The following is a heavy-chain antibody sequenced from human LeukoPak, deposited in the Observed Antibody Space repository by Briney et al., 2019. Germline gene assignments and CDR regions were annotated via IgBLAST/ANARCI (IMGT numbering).Heavy chain of an antibody. D-gene: IGHD6-19*01. CDR1: GGSISSSSYY. Sequence: PSETLSLTCTVSGGSISSSSYYWGWIRQPPGKGLEWIGSIYYSGSTYYNPSLKSRVTISVDTSKNQFSLKLSSVTAADTAVYYCARPVSGWCLNAFDIWGQGTMVTVSS. J-gene: IGHJ3*02. CDR2: IYYSGST. V-gene: IGHV4-39*01. CDR3: ARPVSGWCLNAFDI.